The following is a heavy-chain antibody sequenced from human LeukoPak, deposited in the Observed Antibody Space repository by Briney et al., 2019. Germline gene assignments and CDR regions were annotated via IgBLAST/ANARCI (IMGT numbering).Heavy chain of an antibody. CDR1: GYSISSGYY. CDR3: ARQIRITMVRGVAGY. D-gene: IGHD3-10*01. Sequence: SETLSLTCAVSGYSISSGYYWGWIRPPPGKGLEWIGSIYHSGSTYYNPSLKSRVTISVDTSKNQFSLKLSSVTAAGTAVYYCARQIRITMVRGVAGYWGQGTLVTVSS. CDR2: IYHSGST. J-gene: IGHJ4*02. V-gene: IGHV4-38-2*01.